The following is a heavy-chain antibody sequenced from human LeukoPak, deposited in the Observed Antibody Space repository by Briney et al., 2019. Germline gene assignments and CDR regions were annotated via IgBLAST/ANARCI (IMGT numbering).Heavy chain of an antibody. Sequence: QSGGSLRLSCAASGFTFSSYSMNWVRQAPGKGLEWASYIRSTSRTIYYADSVKGRFTISRDNAKNSLYLQMNSLRAEDTAVYYCARDFSEYSSSWYRFDYWGQGTLVTVSS. CDR3: ARDFSEYSSSWYRFDY. J-gene: IGHJ4*02. CDR1: GFTFSSYS. CDR2: IRSTSRTI. D-gene: IGHD6-13*01. V-gene: IGHV3-48*01.